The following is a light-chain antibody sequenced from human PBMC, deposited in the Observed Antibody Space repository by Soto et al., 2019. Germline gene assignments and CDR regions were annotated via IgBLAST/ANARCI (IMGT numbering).Light chain of an antibody. J-gene: IGKJ1*01. CDR3: QQYNYFLLT. CDR1: QSVNKW. CDR2: DAS. V-gene: IGKV1-5*01. Sequence: DIQMTQSPSTLSASVGDGVTITCRASQSVNKWVAWYQQKPGKAPKLLIYDASRLQTGVPSRFSASGFGTRFTLSISSLQPDDFATYYCQQYNYFLLTFGQGTRVEI.